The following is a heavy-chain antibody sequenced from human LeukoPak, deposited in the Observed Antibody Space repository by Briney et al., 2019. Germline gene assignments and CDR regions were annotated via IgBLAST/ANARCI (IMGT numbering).Heavy chain of an antibody. CDR2: ISSSSSTI. CDR3: ARHPPYGGSPYYYYMDV. J-gene: IGHJ6*03. V-gene: IGHV3-48*01. D-gene: IGHD2-15*01. Sequence: GGSLRLSCAASGFTFSSYSMNWVRQAPGKGLEWVSYISSSSSTIYYADPVKGRFTISRDNAKNSLYLQMNSLRAEDTAVYYCARHPPYGGSPYYYYMDVWGKGTTVTVSS. CDR1: GFTFSSYS.